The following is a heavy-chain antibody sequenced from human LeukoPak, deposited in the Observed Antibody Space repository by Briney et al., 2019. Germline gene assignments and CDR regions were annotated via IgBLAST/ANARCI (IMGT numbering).Heavy chain of an antibody. J-gene: IGHJ6*03. D-gene: IGHD2-2*01. CDR3: AREGKLRPKVVPAATDYYYMDV. CDR1: GFTFSSYS. Sequence: KPGGSLRLSCAASGFTFSSYSMNWVRQAPGKGLEWVSYISSSGSTIYYADSVKGRFTISRDNAKNSLYLQMNSLRAEDTAVYYCAREGKLRPKVVPAATDYYYMDVWGKGTTVTVSS. V-gene: IGHV3-48*04. CDR2: ISSSGSTI.